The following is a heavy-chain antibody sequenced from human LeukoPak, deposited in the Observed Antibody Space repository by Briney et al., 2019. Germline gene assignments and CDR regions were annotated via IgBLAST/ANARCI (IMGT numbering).Heavy chain of an antibody. V-gene: IGHV3-30*02. CDR2: IRYDGSNK. D-gene: IGHD2-2*01. CDR3: AKVLKGSTSCYGD. J-gene: IGHJ4*02. Sequence: GGSLRLSRAASGFTFSSYGMHWVPQAPGKGLEGVSFIRYDGSNKYYADSVKGRFTISRDNSKNTLYLQMNSLRAEDTAVYYCAKVLKGSTSCYGDWGQGTLVTVSS. CDR1: GFTFSSYG.